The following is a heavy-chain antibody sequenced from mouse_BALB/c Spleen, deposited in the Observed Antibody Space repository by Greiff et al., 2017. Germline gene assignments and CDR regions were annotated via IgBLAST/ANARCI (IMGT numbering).Heavy chain of an antibody. J-gene: IGHJ4*01. D-gene: IGHD2-1*01. CDR2: IDPSDSET. CDR3: AIYYGNYGAMDY. Sequence: QVQLQQSGPQLVRPGASVKISCKASGYSFTSYWMHWVKQRPGQGLEWIGMIDPSDSETRLNQKFKDKATLTVDKSSSTAYMQLSSPTSEDSAVYYCAIYYGNYGAMDYWGQGTSVTVSS. CDR1: GYSFTSYW. V-gene: IGHV1-74*01.